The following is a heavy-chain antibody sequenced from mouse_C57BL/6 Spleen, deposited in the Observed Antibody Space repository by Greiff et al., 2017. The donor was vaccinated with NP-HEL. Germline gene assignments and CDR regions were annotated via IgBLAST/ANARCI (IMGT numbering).Heavy chain of an antibody. J-gene: IGHJ3*01. CDR1: GYTFTDHT. V-gene: IGHV1-78*01. CDR2: IYPRDGST. Sequence: QVHVKQSDAELVKPGASVKISCKVSGYTFTDHTIHWMKQRPEQGLEWIGYIYPRDGSTKYNEKFKGKATLTADKSSSTAYMQLNSLTSEDSAVYFCARSRYYGSSYLWFAYWGQGTLVTVSA. CDR3: ARSRYYGSSYLWFAY. D-gene: IGHD1-1*01.